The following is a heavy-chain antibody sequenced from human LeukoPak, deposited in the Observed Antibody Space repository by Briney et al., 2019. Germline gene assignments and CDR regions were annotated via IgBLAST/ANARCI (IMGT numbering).Heavy chain of an antibody. Sequence: PGGSLRLSCAASGFTFSSYSMNWVRQAPGKGLEWVSFISSSDSYIYYADSVKGRFTISRDSAKNSLYLQMNSLRAEDTAVYYCARGDRAREYYYYAMDVWGQGTTVTVSS. J-gene: IGHJ6*02. D-gene: IGHD3-22*01. CDR2: ISSSDSYI. CDR3: ARGDRAREYYYYAMDV. V-gene: IGHV3-21*01. CDR1: GFTFSSYS.